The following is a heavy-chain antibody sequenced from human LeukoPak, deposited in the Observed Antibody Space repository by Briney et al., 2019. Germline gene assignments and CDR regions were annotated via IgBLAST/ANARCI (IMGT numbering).Heavy chain of an antibody. CDR1: GYIFINYW. J-gene: IGHJ2*01. CDR2: IFPDDSDS. Sequence: GESLKISCQASGYIFINYWIGWVRQMPGKGLEWMGNIFPDDSDSTYSPSFRGQVTLSADKSLNTAYLQWSSLKASDTAVNYCARRLDWYFDVWGRGTLVTVSS. D-gene: IGHD4-11*01. V-gene: IGHV5-51*01. CDR3: ARRLDWYFDV.